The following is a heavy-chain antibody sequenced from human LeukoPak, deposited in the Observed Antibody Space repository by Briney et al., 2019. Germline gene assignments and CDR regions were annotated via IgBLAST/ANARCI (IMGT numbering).Heavy chain of an antibody. V-gene: IGHV4-39*07. D-gene: IGHD6-13*01. CDR2: IYHSGST. CDR1: GGSISSSSYY. Sequence: SETLSLTCTVSGGSISSSSYYWGWIRQPPGKGLEWIGSIYHSGSTYYNPSLKSRATISVDTSKNQFSLKLSSVTAADTAVYYCAREGYSSTSSMDYWGQGTLVTVSS. CDR3: AREGYSSTSSMDY. J-gene: IGHJ4*02.